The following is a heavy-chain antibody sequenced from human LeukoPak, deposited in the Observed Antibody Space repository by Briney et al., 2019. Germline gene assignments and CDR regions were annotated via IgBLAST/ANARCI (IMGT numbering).Heavy chain of an antibody. CDR1: GYTFTGYY. CDR3: ARVPAAIHHWFDP. CDR2: INPNSGGT. V-gene: IGHV1-2*02. J-gene: IGHJ5*02. D-gene: IGHD2-2*02. Sequence: ASVKVSCKASGYTFTGYYMHWVRQAPGQGLEWMGWINPNSGGTNYAQKFQGRVTMTRDTSISTAYMELSRLRSDDTAVYYCARVPAAIHHWFDPWGQGTLVTVSS.